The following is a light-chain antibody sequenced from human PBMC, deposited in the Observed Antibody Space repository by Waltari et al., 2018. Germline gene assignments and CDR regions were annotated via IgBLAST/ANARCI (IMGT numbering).Light chain of an antibody. V-gene: IGLV1-40*01. Sequence: QSVLTQPPSVSGAPGQRVTISCPGSGSNLRAGCDVHWYQQLPRAAPKLLIYGSSTRPLGVPDRFFGSTSGTSASLAITGLQAEDEADYYCQSYDTSLSVVFGGGTKLTVL. CDR3: QSYDTSLSVV. CDR2: GSS. CDR1: GSNLRAGCD. J-gene: IGLJ3*02.